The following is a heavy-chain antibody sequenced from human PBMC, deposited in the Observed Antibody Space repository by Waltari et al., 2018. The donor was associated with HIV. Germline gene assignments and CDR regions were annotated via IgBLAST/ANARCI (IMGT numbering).Heavy chain of an antibody. D-gene: IGHD2-15*01. CDR1: GCSISRRSYY. J-gene: IGHJ4*02. V-gene: IGHV4-39*07. CDR3: ARMLGYCSGGSCTLGDY. CDR2: IYYSGST. Sequence: QLQLQESGPGLVKPSETLSLTCTVSGCSISRRSYYWGWIRHPPGKGLEWIGSIYYSGSTYYNPSLKSRVTISVDTSKNQFSLKLSSVTAADTAVYYCARMLGYCSGGSCTLGDYWGQGTLVTVSS.